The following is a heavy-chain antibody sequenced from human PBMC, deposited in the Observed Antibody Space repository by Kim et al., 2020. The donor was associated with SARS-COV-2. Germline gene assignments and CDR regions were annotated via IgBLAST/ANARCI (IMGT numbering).Heavy chain of an antibody. CDR2: IYYSGST. D-gene: IGHD6-13*01. J-gene: IGHJ4*02. Sequence: SETLSLTCTVSGGSISSSSYYWGWIRQPPGKGLEWIGSIYYSGSTYYNPSLKSRVTISVDTSKNQFSLKLSSVTAADTAVYYCASFIAAAGIFDYWGQGTLVTVSS. V-gene: IGHV4-39*07. CDR3: ASFIAAAGIFDY. CDR1: GGSISSSSYY.